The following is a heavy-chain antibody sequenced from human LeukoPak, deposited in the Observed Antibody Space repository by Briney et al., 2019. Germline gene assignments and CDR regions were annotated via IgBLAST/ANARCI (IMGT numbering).Heavy chain of an antibody. CDR2: ISWDGGSK. V-gene: IGHV3-43*01. Sequence: GGSLRLSCAASGFTFDDYTMHWVREAPGEGLEWVSLISWDGGSKYYADSVKGRFTISRDNSKNSLYLQINSLRTEDTALYYCATLWMTTANYWGQGTLVTVSS. D-gene: IGHD4-11*01. CDR3: ATLWMTTANY. CDR1: GFTFDDYT. J-gene: IGHJ4*02.